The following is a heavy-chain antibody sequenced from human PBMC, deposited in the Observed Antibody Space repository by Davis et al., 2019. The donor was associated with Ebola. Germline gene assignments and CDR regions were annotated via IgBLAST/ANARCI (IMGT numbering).Heavy chain of an antibody. CDR2: ISGSGGST. CDR1: VITFSSYA. D-gene: IGHD3-22*01. CDR3: AKDFPSITMIVVVINSAFDI. Sequence: GESLKISCTDSVITFSSYAMTWVRQAPWKGLEWVSAISGSGGSTYYADSVKGRFTISRDNSKNTLYLQMNSLRAEDTAVYYCAKDFPSITMIVVVINSAFDIWGQGTMVTVSS. J-gene: IGHJ3*02. V-gene: IGHV3-23*01.